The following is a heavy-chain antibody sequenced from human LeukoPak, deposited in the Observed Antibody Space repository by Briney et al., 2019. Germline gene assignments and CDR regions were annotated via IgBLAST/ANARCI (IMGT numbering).Heavy chain of an antibody. CDR3: AKPLGNSGSYYKGYYYYYGMDV. V-gene: IGHV3-66*04. D-gene: IGHD3-10*01. J-gene: IGHJ6*02. CDR1: GFTVSSTY. Sequence: GGSLRLSCAASGFTVSSTYMSWVRQAPGKGLEWVSVFYSGDTTYYANSVKGRFTISRDNSKNRLYLQMNSLRAEDTAVYYCAKPLGNSGSYYKGYYYYYGMDVWGQGTTVTVSS. CDR2: FYSGDTT.